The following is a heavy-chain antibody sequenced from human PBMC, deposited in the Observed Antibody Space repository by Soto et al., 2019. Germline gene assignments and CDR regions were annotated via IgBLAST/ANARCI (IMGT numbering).Heavy chain of an antibody. CDR2: IYYSGST. D-gene: IGHD6-19*01. V-gene: IGHV4-39*01. CDR1: GGSISSSSYY. J-gene: IGHJ5*02. Sequence: SETLSLTCTVSGGSISSSSYYWGWIRQPPGKGLEWIGSIYYSGSTYYNPSLKSRVTISVDTSKNQFSLKLSSVTAADTAVYYCARHEVAVAGIDWFDPWGQGTLVTVSS. CDR3: ARHEVAVAGIDWFDP.